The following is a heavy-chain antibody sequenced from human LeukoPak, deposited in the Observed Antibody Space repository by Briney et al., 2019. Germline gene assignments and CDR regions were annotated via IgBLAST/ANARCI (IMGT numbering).Heavy chain of an antibody. V-gene: IGHV3-23*01. CDR1: GFTFSRYA. J-gene: IGHJ4*02. D-gene: IGHD5-24*01. Sequence: GGSLRLSCAASGFTFSRYAMSWARQAPGKGLEWVSAISGSGGSTYYADSVKGRFTISRDNSKNTLYLQMNSLRAEDTAVYYCAKGDGYNSYYFDYWGQGTLVTVSS. CDR2: ISGSGGST. CDR3: AKGDGYNSYYFDY.